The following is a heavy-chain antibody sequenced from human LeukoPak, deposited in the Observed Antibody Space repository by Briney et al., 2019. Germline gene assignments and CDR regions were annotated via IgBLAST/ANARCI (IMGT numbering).Heavy chain of an antibody. Sequence: GGSLRLSCTASGFTFSINAMSWVRQAPGKGLEWVSGFSGRGVGTYYADSVKGRFTISRDNSKNTLYLQMNSLRAEDTAVYFCAKEHYFNSSGHYYGYFDCWGQGTLVTVSS. CDR1: GFTFSINA. CDR2: FSGRGVGT. V-gene: IGHV3-23*01. CDR3: AKEHYFNSSGHYYGYFDC. D-gene: IGHD3-22*01. J-gene: IGHJ4*02.